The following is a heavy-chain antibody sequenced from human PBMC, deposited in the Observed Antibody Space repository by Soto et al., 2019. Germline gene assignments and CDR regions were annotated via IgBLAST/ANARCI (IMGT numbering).Heavy chain of an antibody. J-gene: IGHJ4*02. V-gene: IGHV3-30*18. CDR1: GFTFSSYG. D-gene: IGHD3-3*01. Sequence: GGSLRLSCAASGFTFSSYGMHWVRQAPGKGLEWVAVISYDGSNKYYADSVKGRFTISRDNSKNTLYLQMNSLRAEDTAVYYCAKGTGITIFGVASYWGQGTLVTVSS. CDR2: ISYDGSNK. CDR3: AKGTGITIFGVASY.